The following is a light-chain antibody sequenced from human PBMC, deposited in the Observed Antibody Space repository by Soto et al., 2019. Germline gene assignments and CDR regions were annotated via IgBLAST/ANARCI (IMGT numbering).Light chain of an antibody. J-gene: IGKJ4*01. Sequence: EIVMTQSPATLSVSPGERATLSCRASQSVSSNLAWYQQKPGQAPRLLIYGASTRATGIPARFSGSGSGTEFTLTISSPQSEDIATYYCQQYDNLVTFGGGTKVDIK. CDR2: GAS. CDR1: QSVSSN. CDR3: QQYDNLVT. V-gene: IGKV3-15*01.